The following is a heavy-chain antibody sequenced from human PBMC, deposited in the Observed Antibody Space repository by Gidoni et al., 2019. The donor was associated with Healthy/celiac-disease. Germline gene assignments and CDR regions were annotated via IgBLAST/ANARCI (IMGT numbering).Heavy chain of an antibody. D-gene: IGHD4-17*01. CDR1: GGSISSSSYY. V-gene: IGHV4-39*01. Sequence: QLQLQESGPGLVQPSETLSLTCTVSGGSISSSSYYWGWIRQPPGKGLEWIGSIYYSGSTYYNPSLKSRVTISVDTYKNQFSLKLSSVTAADTAVYYCARPLTTVTTSLFDLWGRGTLVTVSS. CDR2: IYYSGST. J-gene: IGHJ2*01. CDR3: ARPLTTVTTSLFDL.